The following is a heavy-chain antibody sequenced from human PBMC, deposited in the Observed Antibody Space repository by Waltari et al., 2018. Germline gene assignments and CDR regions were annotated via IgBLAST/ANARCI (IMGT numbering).Heavy chain of an antibody. Sequence: QLQLQESGPGPVKPSETLSLTCSVSGGSIDTHTHYWSWVRQPPGQGLEWIGTISYAGTTNTTPSFRSVFTMSRDTSKNQWARTLGSTTAADTAVYYCATDIGASVGTAAFDVWRQGTMVTVSS. D-gene: IGHD1-1*01. V-gene: IGHV4-39*02. J-gene: IGHJ3*01. CDR3: ATDIGASVGTAAFDV. CDR1: GGSIDTHTHY. CDR2: ISYAGTT.